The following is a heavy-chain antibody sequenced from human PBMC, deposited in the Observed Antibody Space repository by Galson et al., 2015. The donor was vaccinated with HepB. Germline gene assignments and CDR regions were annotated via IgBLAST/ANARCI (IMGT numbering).Heavy chain of an antibody. Sequence: QSGAEVKKPGESLKISCKGSGYSFTSYWIGWVRQMPGKGLEWMGIIYPGDSDTRYSPSFQGQVTISADKSISTAYLLWSSLKASDTAMYYCARHYEYYDCWSGYYTGGDYYYGMDVWGQGTTVTVSS. J-gene: IGHJ6*02. CDR3: ARHYEYYDCWSGYYTGGDYYYGMDV. CDR2: IYPGDSDT. V-gene: IGHV5-51*01. D-gene: IGHD3-3*01. CDR1: GYSFTSYW.